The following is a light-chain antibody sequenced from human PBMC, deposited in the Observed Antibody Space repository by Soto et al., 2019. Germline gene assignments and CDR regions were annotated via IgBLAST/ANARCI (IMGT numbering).Light chain of an antibody. Sequence: EIVLTQSPGTLSLSPGERATLSCRASQSVPTNSLAWYQQKPGQAPRLLIFGASNMATGVPDRFSGSGSGTDFTLTISRLEPEDFAVYFCQHYGTSPLFTFGPGTKVDFK. V-gene: IGKV3-20*01. CDR2: GAS. J-gene: IGKJ3*01. CDR3: QHYGTSPLFT. CDR1: QSVPTNS.